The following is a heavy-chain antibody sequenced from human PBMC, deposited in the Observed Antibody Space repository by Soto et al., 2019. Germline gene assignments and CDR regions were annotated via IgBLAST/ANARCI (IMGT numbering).Heavy chain of an antibody. V-gene: IGHV3-23*01. CDR1: GFTFSSCV. CDR3: AKGLINGRWYAED. D-gene: IGHD6-13*01. CDR2: ITDSGTGT. J-gene: IGHJ4*02. Sequence: EVHLLESGGGLVHPGESLRLSCGASGFTFSSCVMTWVRQAPGKGLEWVSCITDSGTGTYYADSVKGQFTISRDNYTMYLQMNNLRAEDTGVYYCAKGLINGRWYAEDWGQGTLVTVSS.